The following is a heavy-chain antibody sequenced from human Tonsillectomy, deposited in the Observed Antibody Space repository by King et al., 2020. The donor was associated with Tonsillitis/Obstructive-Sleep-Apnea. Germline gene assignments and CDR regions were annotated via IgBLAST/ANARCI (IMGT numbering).Heavy chain of an antibody. J-gene: IGHJ4*02. Sequence: VQIQQWGAGLLKPSETLSLTCAVYGGSFSGYYWSWIRQPPGKGLEWIGEINHSGSTNYNPPRNSRVTISVDTSKKQFSLKLSSVTAADTAGYYCASFSAAAGTDYFDYWGQGTLVTVSS. D-gene: IGHD6-13*01. CDR3: ASFSAAAGTDYFDY. CDR2: INHSGST. V-gene: IGHV4-34*01. CDR1: GGSFSGYY.